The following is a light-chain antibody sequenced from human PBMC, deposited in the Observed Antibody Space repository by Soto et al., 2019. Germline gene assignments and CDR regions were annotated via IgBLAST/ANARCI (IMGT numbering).Light chain of an antibody. Sequence: QSVLTQPASVSGSPGQSITISCTGTSSDVGSYNLVSWYQQHPGKAPKLMIYEGSKRPSGVSNRFSGSKSGNTASLTISGLQAEDEADYYCCSYAGSGGFGGGTQLTVL. CDR2: EGS. CDR1: SSDVGSYNL. J-gene: IGLJ2*01. CDR3: CSYAGSGG. V-gene: IGLV2-23*01.